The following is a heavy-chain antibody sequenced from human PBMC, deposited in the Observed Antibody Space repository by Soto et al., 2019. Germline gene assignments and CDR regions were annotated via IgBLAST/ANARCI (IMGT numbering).Heavy chain of an antibody. D-gene: IGHD3-9*01. CDR3: ARVVLTITRGAFDA. Sequence: QVQLQASGPGLVKPSGTLSLTCAVSGGSISSSHWWTWVRQSPGKGLEYIGEISHSGTSNSNPSLKSRVTLSVDKSKNHFSLTLTSVTAADTAVYYCARVVLTITRGAFDAWGQGTLVIFSS. CDR1: GGSISSSHW. V-gene: IGHV4-4*02. CDR2: ISHSGTS. J-gene: IGHJ3*01.